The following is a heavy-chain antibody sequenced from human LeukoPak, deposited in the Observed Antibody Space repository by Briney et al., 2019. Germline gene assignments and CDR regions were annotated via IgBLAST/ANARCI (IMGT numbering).Heavy chain of an antibody. V-gene: IGHV3-48*04. CDR3: ARERYFDGYPSH. Sequence: GGSLRLSCAASSFTFSSYSMNWVRQAPGKGLEWVSFISSSGDTIYYADSVKGRFTISRDNAKSSLYLQMNSLRAEDTAVYYCARERYFDGYPSHWGQGTLVTVSS. CDR2: ISSSGDTI. D-gene: IGHD3-9*01. CDR1: SFTFSSYS. J-gene: IGHJ4*02.